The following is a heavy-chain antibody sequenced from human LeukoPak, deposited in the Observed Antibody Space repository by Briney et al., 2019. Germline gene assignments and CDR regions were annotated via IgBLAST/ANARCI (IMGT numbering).Heavy chain of an antibody. CDR1: GFTFSSYE. D-gene: IGHD3-16*01. V-gene: IGHV3-48*03. CDR3: ARGMKGSYEGNPLDY. Sequence: GGSLRLPCAASGFTFSSYEMNWVRQAPGKGLEWVSYISSSGSTIYYADSVKGRFTISRDNAKNSLYLQMDSLRAEDTAVYYCARGMKGSYEGNPLDYWGQGTLVTVSS. J-gene: IGHJ4*02. CDR2: ISSSGSTI.